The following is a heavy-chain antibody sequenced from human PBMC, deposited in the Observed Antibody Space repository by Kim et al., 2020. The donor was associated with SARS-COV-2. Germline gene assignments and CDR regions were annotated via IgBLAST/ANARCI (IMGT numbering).Heavy chain of an antibody. CDR2: ISYDGSNK. V-gene: IGHV3-30*18. CDR3: AKARHGSCRTRGDCPGPFGY. CDR1: GFTFSSYG. J-gene: IGHJ4*02. D-gene: IGHD2-21*01. Sequence: GGSLRLSCAASGFTFSSYGMHWVRQAPGKGLEWVAVISYDGSNKYYADSVKGRFTISRDNSKNTLYLQMNSLRAEDTAVYYCAKARHGSCRTRGDCPGPFGYWGQGTLVTVSS.